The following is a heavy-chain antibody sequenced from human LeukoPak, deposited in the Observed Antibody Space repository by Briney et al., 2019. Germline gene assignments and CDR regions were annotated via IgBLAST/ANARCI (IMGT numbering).Heavy chain of an antibody. CDR1: GGSISSYY. J-gene: IGHJ4*02. CDR2: IYYSGST. Sequence: PSETLSLTCTVSGGSISSYYWSWIRQPPGKGLEWIGYIYYSGSTNYNPSLKSRVTISVDTSNNQFSLKLSSVTAAATAVYYCARDSSGYDRGGFDYWGQGTLVTVSS. D-gene: IGHD5-12*01. V-gene: IGHV4-59*01. CDR3: ARDSSGYDRGGFDY.